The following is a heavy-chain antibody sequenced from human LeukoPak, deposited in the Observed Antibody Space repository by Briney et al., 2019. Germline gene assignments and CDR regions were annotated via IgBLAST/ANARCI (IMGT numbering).Heavy chain of an antibody. CDR3: AIELRTYSGYNPLDC. J-gene: IGHJ4*02. CDR1: GFTFTSSVM. CDR2: VYYNGAT. Sequence: GSLRLSCAASGFTFTSSVMSWVRQAPGKGLEWIGTVYYNGATQYSPSLKSRVTVSIDTSKNQFSLRLTSVTAADTAVYYCAIELRTYSGYNPLDCWGQGTLVTVSS. V-gene: IGHV4-4*02. D-gene: IGHD5-12*01.